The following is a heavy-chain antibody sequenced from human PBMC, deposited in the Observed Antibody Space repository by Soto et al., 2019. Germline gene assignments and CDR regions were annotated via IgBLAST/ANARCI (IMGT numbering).Heavy chain of an antibody. CDR2: INTHNGNT. Sequence: QVQLEQSAPAVKKPGASVKVSCKASGYTFTTYGISWVRQAPGEGLEWLGWINTHNGNTNYAQNLQGRVFLNADTSTNTAYIELRSLRSDDTAIYFCTREGSAPYYYYAMDAWGQGTTVTVSS. V-gene: IGHV1-18*01. CDR3: TREGSAPYYYYAMDA. CDR1: GYTFTTYG. J-gene: IGHJ6*02. D-gene: IGHD3-10*01.